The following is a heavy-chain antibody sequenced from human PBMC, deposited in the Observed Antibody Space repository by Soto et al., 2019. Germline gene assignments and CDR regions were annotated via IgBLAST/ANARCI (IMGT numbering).Heavy chain of an antibody. CDR2: ILAGGST. CDR3: AKATATGGGAFDF. V-gene: IGHV3-23*01. CDR1: GFICSSYD. D-gene: IGHD2-8*02. J-gene: IGHJ3*01. Sequence: EVQVLESGGDALQPGGSLRLSCAASGFICSSYDMSWVRQAPGKGLDWVSTILAGGSTYYADSVKGRFTISRDRSTNTVFLQMNSLTAGDTAVYYCAKATATGGGAFDFCGQGTMVTVSS.